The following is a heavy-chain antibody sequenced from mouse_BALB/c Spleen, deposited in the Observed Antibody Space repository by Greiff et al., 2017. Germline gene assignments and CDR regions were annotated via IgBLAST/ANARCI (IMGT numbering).Heavy chain of an antibody. D-gene: IGHD1-1*01. CDR1: GFTFSSYA. J-gene: IGHJ2*01. Sequence: EVKLMESGGGLVKPGGSLKLSCAASGFTFSSYAMSWVRQTPEKRLEWVATISSGGSYTYYPDSVKGRFTISRDNAKNTLYLQMSILRSEDTAMYYCARRVLRQYYFDDWGQGTTLTVSS. CDR2: ISSGGSYT. V-gene: IGHV5-9-3*01. CDR3: ARRVLRQYYFDD.